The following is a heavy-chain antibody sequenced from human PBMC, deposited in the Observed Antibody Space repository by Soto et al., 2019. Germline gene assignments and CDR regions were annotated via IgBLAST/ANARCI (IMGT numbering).Heavy chain of an antibody. CDR1: GVTCSDYG. CDR3: AKDDGSTWQMFYSYHGVDV. J-gene: IGHJ6*02. Sequence: VGSRRVCGAAAGVTCSDYGVRWVRQAPGEGLEWVAVISYDGISKDYAASVKGRFTISRDNSKNTLYLQMNSLRIEDTAVYYCAKDDGSTWQMFYSYHGVDVRAQGPTVTLSS. CDR2: ISYDGISK. D-gene: IGHD1-26*01. V-gene: IGHV3-30*18.